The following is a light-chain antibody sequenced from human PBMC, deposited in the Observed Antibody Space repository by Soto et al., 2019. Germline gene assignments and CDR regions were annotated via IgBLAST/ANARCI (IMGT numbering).Light chain of an antibody. Sequence: QSVLTQPPSASGSPGQSVTISCTGTGSDVGDYNYVSWYQQHPGKAPKLMIYEDSKRPSGVPDRFSGSKSGNTASLTVSGLQAEDEANYYCSSYTGSSYVFGTGTKVTVL. V-gene: IGLV2-8*01. CDR1: GSDVGDYNY. J-gene: IGLJ1*01. CDR2: EDS. CDR3: SSYTGSSYV.